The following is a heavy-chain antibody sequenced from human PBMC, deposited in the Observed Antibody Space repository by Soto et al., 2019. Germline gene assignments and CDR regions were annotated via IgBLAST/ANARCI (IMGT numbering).Heavy chain of an antibody. Sequence: ASVKVSCKASGYTFTSYGISWGRQAPGQGLEWMGWISAYNDNTNYAQKLQSRVTMTTDTSTSTAYMELRSLRSDDTAVYYCARDVYYYDSSGYYHVGYFQHWGQGTLVTVSS. D-gene: IGHD3-22*01. CDR2: ISAYNDNT. V-gene: IGHV1-18*04. J-gene: IGHJ1*01. CDR1: GYTFTSYG. CDR3: ARDVYYYDSSGYYHVGYFQH.